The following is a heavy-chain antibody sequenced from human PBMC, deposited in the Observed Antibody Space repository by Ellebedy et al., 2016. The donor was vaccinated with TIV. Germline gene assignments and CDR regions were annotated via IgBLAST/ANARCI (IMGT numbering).Heavy chain of an antibody. V-gene: IGHV1-2*02. D-gene: IGHD3-10*01. CDR3: ARIDMVRGGVAY. J-gene: IGHJ4*02. CDR2: INPNSGGT. CDR1: GYTFTGYY. Sequence: ASVKVSXXASGYTFTGYYMHWVRQAPGQGLEWMGWINPNSGGTNYAQKLQGRVTMTRDTSINTAYMELSSLRSDDTAVYYCARIDMVRGGVAYWGQGTLVTVSS.